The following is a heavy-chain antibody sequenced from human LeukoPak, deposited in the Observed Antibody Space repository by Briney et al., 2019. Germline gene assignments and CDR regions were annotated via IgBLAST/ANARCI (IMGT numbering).Heavy chain of an antibody. CDR2: IYYSGST. CDR3: ARFSCSGGSCYCDY. CDR1: GGSISSYY. D-gene: IGHD2-15*01. V-gene: IGHV4-59*01. J-gene: IGHJ4*02. Sequence: SETLSLTCTVSGGSISSYYWSWIRQPPGKGLEWIGYIYYSGSTNYNPSLKSRVTISVDTSKNQFSLKLSSVTAADTAVYYCARFSCSGGSCYCDYWGQGTLVTVSS.